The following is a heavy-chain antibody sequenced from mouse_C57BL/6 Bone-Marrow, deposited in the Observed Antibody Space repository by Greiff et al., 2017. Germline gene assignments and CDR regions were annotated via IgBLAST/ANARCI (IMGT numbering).Heavy chain of an antibody. Sequence: DVKLVESGGGLVKPGGSLKLSCAASGFTFSSYAMSWVRPTPEKRLEWVATLSDGGSYTYYPDNVKGRFTISRDNAKNNLYLQMSHLKSEDTAMYYCARDRDWDVWFADWGQGTLVTVSA. V-gene: IGHV5-4*01. CDR3: ARDRDWDVWFAD. J-gene: IGHJ3*01. CDR2: LSDGGSYT. D-gene: IGHD4-1*01. CDR1: GFTFSSYA.